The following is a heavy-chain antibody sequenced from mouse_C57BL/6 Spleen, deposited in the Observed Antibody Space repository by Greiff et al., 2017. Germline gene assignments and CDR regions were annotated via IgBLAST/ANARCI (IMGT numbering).Heavy chain of an antibody. V-gene: IGHV1-82*01. CDR2: IYPGDGDT. CDR1: GYAFSSSW. Sequence: VQLQQSGPELVKPGASVKISCKASGYAFSSSWMNWVKQRPGKGLEWIGRIYPGDGDTNYNGKFKGKATLTADKSSSTAYMRLSCLASEDSAVYFCARAAGLLHYAMDYWGQGTSVTVSS. J-gene: IGHJ4*01. D-gene: IGHD2-3*01. CDR3: ARAAGLLHYAMDY.